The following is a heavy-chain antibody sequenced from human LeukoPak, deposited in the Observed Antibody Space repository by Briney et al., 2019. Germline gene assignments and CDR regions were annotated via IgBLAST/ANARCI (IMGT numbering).Heavy chain of an antibody. V-gene: IGHV4-4*07. CDR3: VREGRYGDYEGY. CDR1: GGSLSSYY. J-gene: IGHJ4*02. CDR2: IYSSGST. Sequence: TPSETLSLTCTVSGGSLSSYYWSWIRQPAGKGLEGIGRIYSSGSTNYNPSLKSRVPMSVDTSKTQFSLNLSSVPVADTAVYYCVREGRYGDYEGYWGQGTLVTVSS. D-gene: IGHD4-17*01.